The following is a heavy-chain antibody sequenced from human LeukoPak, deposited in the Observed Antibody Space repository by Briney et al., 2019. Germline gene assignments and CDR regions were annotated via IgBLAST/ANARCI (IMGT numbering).Heavy chain of an antibody. J-gene: IGHJ4*02. CDR1: GYTLTELS. Sequence: ASVKVSCKVSGYTLTELSMHWVRQAPGKGLEWMGGFDPEDGETIYAQKFQGRVTITTDESTSTAYMELRSLRSDDTAVYYCAREARGAVAGSFDYWGQGTLVTVSS. CDR3: AREARGAVAGSFDY. CDR2: FDPEDGET. V-gene: IGHV1-24*01. D-gene: IGHD6-19*01.